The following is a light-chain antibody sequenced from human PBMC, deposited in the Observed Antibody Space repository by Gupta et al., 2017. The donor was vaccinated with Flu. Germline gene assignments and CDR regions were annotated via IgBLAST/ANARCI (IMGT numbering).Light chain of an antibody. CDR1: QSLVDSDTNMY. CDR2: KVS. J-gene: IGKJ1*01. V-gene: IGKV2-30*01. Sequence: DVVLTQSPLSLPVTLGQPASISCRSSQSLVDSDTNMYLNWFQQRPGHSPRRLIFKVSNRDSGVPDRFSGSGAGTDFTLKISRGEAEDVGTYYCLRGTHWPPKWTFGQGTKVEIK. CDR3: LRGTHWPPKWT.